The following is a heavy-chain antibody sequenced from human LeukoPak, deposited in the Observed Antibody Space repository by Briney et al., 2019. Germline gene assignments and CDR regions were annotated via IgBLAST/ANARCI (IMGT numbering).Heavy chain of an antibody. D-gene: IGHD3-10*01. V-gene: IGHV3-7*03. CDR2: IKQDGSEK. CDR1: GFTFSSYW. CDR3: ARDSPPSYGSGTPFDY. J-gene: IGHJ4*02. Sequence: PGGSLRLSCVASGFTFSSYWMSWVRQAPGKGLEWVANIKQDGSEKYYVDSVKGRFTISRDNAKNSLYLQMNSLRAEDTAVYYCARDSPPSYGSGTPFDYWGQGTLVTVSS.